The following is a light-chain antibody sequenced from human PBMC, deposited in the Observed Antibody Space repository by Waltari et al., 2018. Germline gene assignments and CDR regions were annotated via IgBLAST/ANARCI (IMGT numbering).Light chain of an antibody. Sequence: NVFTQSPGTLPLSPGERATLSCPASQSVSSSYLAWYQQKPGQAPRLLIYGASSRATGIPDRFSGSGSGTDVTLTISRLEPEDCAVYYCQQYGRSPGTFGQGTKVEIK. V-gene: IGKV3-20*01. CDR3: QQYGRSPGT. CDR2: GAS. CDR1: QSVSSSY. J-gene: IGKJ1*01.